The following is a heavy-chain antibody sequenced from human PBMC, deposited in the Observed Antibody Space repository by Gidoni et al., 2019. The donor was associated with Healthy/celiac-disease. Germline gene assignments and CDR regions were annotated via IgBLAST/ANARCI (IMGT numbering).Heavy chain of an antibody. V-gene: IGHV3-30-3*01. D-gene: IGHD4-17*01. J-gene: IGHJ3*02. Sequence: QVPLVESGGGVVQPGSSLSLSCASSGFTFSSYAMHWVRKAPGKGLEWVAVISYDGSNKYYADSVKGRFTISRDNSKNTLYLQMNSLRAEDTAVYYCARVRDGDFDAFDIWGQGTMVTVSS. CDR2: ISYDGSNK. CDR3: ARVRDGDFDAFDI. CDR1: GFTFSSYA.